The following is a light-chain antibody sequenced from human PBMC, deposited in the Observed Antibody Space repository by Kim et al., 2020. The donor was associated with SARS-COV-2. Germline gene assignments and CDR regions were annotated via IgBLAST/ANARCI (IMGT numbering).Light chain of an antibody. CDR3: SSYTSSSPR. V-gene: IGLV2-14*03. CDR2: DVS. J-gene: IGLJ2*01. CDR1: SSDVGGYNY. Sequence: QSALTQPASVSGSPGQSITISCTGTSSDVGGYNYVSWYQQHPGKAPELMIYDVSNRPSGVSNRFSGSKSGNTASLTISGLQAEDEADYYCSSYTSSSPRFGGGTQLTVL.